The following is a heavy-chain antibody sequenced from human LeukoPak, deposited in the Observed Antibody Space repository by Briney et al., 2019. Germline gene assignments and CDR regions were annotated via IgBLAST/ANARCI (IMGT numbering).Heavy chain of an antibody. V-gene: IGHV3-30*03. CDR1: GFTFSSYG. Sequence: GGSLRLSCAASGFTFSSYGMHWVRQAPGKGLEWVAVISYDGSNKYYADSVKGRFTISRDNSKNTLYLQMNSLRAEDTAVYYCARSGAPAYYDFWSGTGFDYWGQGTLVTVSS. J-gene: IGHJ4*02. CDR3: ARSGAPAYYDFWSGTGFDY. CDR2: ISYDGSNK. D-gene: IGHD3-3*01.